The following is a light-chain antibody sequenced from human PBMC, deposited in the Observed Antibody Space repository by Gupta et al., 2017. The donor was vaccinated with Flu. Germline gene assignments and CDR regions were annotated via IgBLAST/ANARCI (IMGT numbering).Light chain of an antibody. CDR3: HSYDSRGSVRV. J-gene: IGLJ3*02. CDR2: GNN. V-gene: IGLV1-40*01. CDR1: SPNIGAGYD. Sequence: SVLPRPRSVSSAPGPMVTIPCTGSSPNIGAGYDVHWYQQLPGTAPKLIIYGNNNRPSGVPDRFSGSSSGTAASLTITVPQAEDEADYYCHSYDSRGSVRVFGGGTKLTVL.